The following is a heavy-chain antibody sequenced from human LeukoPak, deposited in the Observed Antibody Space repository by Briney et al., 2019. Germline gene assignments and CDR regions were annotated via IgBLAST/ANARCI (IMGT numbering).Heavy chain of an antibody. CDR3: ARDLRICPRKYDSSSHPFDY. CDR2: IWYDGSNK. Sequence: GRSLRLSCAASGFTFSSYGMHWVRQAPGKGLEWVAVIWYDGSNKYYADSVKGRFTISRDNSKNILYLQMNSLRAEDTAIYYCARDLRICPRKYDSSSHPFDYWGQGTLVTVSS. D-gene: IGHD3-22*01. J-gene: IGHJ4*02. V-gene: IGHV3-33*01. CDR1: GFTFSSYG.